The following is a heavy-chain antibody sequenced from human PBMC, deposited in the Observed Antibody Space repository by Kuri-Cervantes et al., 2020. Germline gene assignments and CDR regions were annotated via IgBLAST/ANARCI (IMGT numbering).Heavy chain of an antibody. Sequence: GESLKISCAASGFTFSSYTFYWVRQTPGKGLEWLSYISSSGSTIYYADSVKGRFTISRDNAKNSLYLQMNSLRAEDTAVYYCARDRGYSIDWGQGTLVTVSS. CDR2: ISSSGSTI. D-gene: IGHD5-18*01. J-gene: IGHJ4*02. CDR3: ARDRGYSID. V-gene: IGHV3-48*04. CDR1: GFTFSSYT.